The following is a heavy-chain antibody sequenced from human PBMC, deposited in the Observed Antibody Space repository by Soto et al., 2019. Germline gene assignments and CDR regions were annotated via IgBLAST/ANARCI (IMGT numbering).Heavy chain of an antibody. J-gene: IGHJ6*03. CDR3: ARDRVAGPSIYYYHMDV. V-gene: IGHV3-66*01. CDR1: GFTVSSNY. CDR2: IYSGGST. D-gene: IGHD6-19*01. Sequence: GGSLRLSCAASGFTVSSNYMSWVRQAPGKGLEWVSVIYSGGSTYYADSVKGRFTISRDNSKNTLYLQMNSLRAEDTAVYYCARDRVAGPSIYYYHMDVWGKGTTVTVSS.